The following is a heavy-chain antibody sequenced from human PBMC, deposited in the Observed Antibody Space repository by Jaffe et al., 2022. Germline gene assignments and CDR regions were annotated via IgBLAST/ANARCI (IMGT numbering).Heavy chain of an antibody. J-gene: IGHJ4*02. CDR1: GFTFSTYA. D-gene: IGHD2-21*02. V-gene: IGHV3-23*01. CDR2: ISNSGGST. CDR3: ARGHGGYCGGGCYSRVLDY. Sequence: EVQLLESGGGLVQPGGSLRLSCAASGFTFSTYAMSWVRQAPGKGLEWVSTISNSGGSTPYADSVQGRFTISRDNSKNTLSLQMNNLRDEDTAIYYCARGHGGYCGGGCYSRVLDYWGQGILVTVSS.